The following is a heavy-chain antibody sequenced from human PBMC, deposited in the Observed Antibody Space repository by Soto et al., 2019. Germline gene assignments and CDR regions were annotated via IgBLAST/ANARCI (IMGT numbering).Heavy chain of an antibody. CDR1: GFIFSTYA. V-gene: IGHV3-23*01. D-gene: IGHD4-17*01. J-gene: IGHJ3*02. Sequence: EVQLLQTGGGLVQPGGSLSLSCAASGFIFSTYAMNWVRQAPGKGLEWVSAISSSGDSTYYAESVRGRFTISRDNSINTLSLQLRSLRPEDTAVYYCAHPRGYGVFDAVDIWGQGTMVTVSS. CDR2: ISSSGDST. CDR3: AHPRGYGVFDAVDI.